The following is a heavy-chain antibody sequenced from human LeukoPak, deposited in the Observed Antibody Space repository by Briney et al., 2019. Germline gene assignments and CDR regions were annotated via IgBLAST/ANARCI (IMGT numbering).Heavy chain of an antibody. V-gene: IGHV4-39*07. Sequence: SETLSLTCTVSGGSISSSSYYWGWIRQPPGKGLEWIGSIYYSGSTYYNPSLKSRVTISVDTSKNQFSLKLSPVTAADTAVYYCARHEDSGYYQLDWYFDLWGRGTLVTVSS. CDR3: ARHEDSGYYQLDWYFDL. D-gene: IGHD3-22*01. J-gene: IGHJ2*01. CDR2: IYYSGST. CDR1: GGSISSSSYY.